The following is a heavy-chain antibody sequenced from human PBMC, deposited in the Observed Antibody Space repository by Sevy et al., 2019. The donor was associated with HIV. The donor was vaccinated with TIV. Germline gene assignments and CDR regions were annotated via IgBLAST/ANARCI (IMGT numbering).Heavy chain of an antibody. D-gene: IGHD1-26*01. CDR1: GFTFSPYW. V-gene: IGHV3-7*01. CDR3: ARGVGLDC. Sequence: GESLKISCAASGFTFSPYWMTWVRQAPGKGLEWVANIRPDGSDKYYVDSVKGRFTISRDNAKNSLYLQMNSLRADDTAMYYCARGVGLDCWGQGALVTVSS. CDR2: IRPDGSDK. J-gene: IGHJ4*02.